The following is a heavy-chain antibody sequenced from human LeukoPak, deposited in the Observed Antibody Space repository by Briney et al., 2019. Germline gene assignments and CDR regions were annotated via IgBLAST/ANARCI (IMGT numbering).Heavy chain of an antibody. CDR3: ARVDFASSSNVYFDY. V-gene: IGHV1-69*13. CDR1: GGTFSSYA. Sequence: SVKVSCKASGGTFSSYAISWVRQAPGQGLEWMGGIIPIFDRANYAQKFQGRVSITADESTSTAYMELSSLRSEDTAMYYCARVDFASSSNVYFDYWGQGTLVTVSS. J-gene: IGHJ4*02. D-gene: IGHD6-6*01. CDR2: IIPIFDRA.